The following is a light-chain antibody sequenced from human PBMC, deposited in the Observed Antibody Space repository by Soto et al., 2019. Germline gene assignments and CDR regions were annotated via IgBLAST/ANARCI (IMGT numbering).Light chain of an antibody. CDR2: AAS. Sequence: DIQMTQSPSSLSASVGDRATITCRASESINRHLNWYQQKPGKAPKLLIYAASSLQNGVPSRFSGSGSGTDFTLTISNLQPEDFATYYCQQSYSTLSITFGQGTRVEIK. CDR1: ESINRH. CDR3: QQSYSTLSIT. V-gene: IGKV1-39*01. J-gene: IGKJ5*01.